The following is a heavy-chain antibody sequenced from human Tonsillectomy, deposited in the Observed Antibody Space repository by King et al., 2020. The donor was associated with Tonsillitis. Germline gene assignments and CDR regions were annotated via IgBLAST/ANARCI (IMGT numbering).Heavy chain of an antibody. Sequence: VQLVESGGGLVKPGGSLRLSCAASGFTFSDYYMSWIRQAPGKGLEWVSSISSSISYTNYADSVKGRFTISRDNARNSLYLQMNSLRAEDTAVYYCASGVGTGSYPEPNWYFDLWGRGTLVTVSS. V-gene: IGHV3-11*06. CDR3: ASGVGTGSYPEPNWYFDL. CDR1: GFTFSDYY. CDR2: ISSSISYT. D-gene: IGHD3-10*01. J-gene: IGHJ2*01.